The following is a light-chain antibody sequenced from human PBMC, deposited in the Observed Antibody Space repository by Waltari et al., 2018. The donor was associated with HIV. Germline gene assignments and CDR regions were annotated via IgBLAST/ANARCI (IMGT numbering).Light chain of an antibody. CDR2: DAS. Sequence: ELVLTQSPATLSLSPGERATLSCRASQSVSSYLAWYQQKPGQAPRLLIYDASNRATGIPARFSGSGSGTDFTLTISSLEPEDFAVYYCQQQRGRFTFGPGTKVDIK. CDR3: QQQRGRFT. CDR1: QSVSSY. V-gene: IGKV3-11*01. J-gene: IGKJ3*01.